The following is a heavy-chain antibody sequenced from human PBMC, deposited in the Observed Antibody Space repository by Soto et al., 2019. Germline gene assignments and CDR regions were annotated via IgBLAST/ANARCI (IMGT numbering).Heavy chain of an antibody. V-gene: IGHV4-4*02. D-gene: IGHD1-7*01. J-gene: IGHJ4*02. CDR3: ASRDPGTSVDY. Sequence: SETLSLTCAVSGVSISNSNWWSWVRQPPGKGLEWIGEIYHSGSTNYNPSLKSRVTISVDKSENQFSLKVTSLTAADTAVYYCASRDPGTSVDYWGQGTLVTVSS. CDR2: IYHSGST. CDR1: GVSISNSNW.